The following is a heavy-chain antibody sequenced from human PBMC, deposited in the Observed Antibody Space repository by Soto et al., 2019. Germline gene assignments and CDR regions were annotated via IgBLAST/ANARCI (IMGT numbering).Heavy chain of an antibody. CDR3: ARVPLY. J-gene: IGHJ4*02. V-gene: IGHV4-30-2*01. CDR2: IYHSGST. Sequence: SETLSLTCAVSGGSISRGGYSWSWIRQPPGKGLEWIGYIYHSGSTYYNPSLKSRVTISVDRSKNQFSLKLSSVTAADTAVYYCARVPLYWGQGTLVTVSS. CDR1: GGSISRGGYS.